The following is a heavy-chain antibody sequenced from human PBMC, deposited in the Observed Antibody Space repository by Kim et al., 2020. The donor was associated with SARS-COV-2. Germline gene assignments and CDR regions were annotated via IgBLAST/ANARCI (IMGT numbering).Heavy chain of an antibody. D-gene: IGHD2-15*01. CDR3: ARVSTVVVAATYWFDP. CDR1: GGTFSSYA. Sequence: SVKVSCKASGGTFSSYAISWVRQAPCPGLAFLFFILPLFFPSNYSHQFHGRVTITADESTSTDYMELSSLRSEDTAVYYCARVSTVVVAATYWFDPWGQGTLVTVSS. CDR2: ILPLFFPS. J-gene: IGHJ5*02. V-gene: IGHV1-69*13.